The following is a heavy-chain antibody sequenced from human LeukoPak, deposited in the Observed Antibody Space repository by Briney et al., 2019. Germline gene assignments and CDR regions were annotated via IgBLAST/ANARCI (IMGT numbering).Heavy chain of an antibody. CDR1: GYTFTSYY. CDR2: IIPIFGTA. J-gene: IGHJ4*02. CDR3: ATRRTLYSYGEIDY. Sequence: SVKVSCKASGYTFTSYYMHWVRQAPGQGLEWMGGIIPIFGTANYAQKFQGRVTITADESTSTAYMELSSLRSEDTAVYYCATRRTLYSYGEIDYWGQGTLVTVSS. V-gene: IGHV1-69*13. D-gene: IGHD5-18*01.